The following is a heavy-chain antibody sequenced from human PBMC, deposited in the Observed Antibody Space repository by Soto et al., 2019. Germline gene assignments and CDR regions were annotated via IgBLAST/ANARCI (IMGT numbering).Heavy chain of an antibody. CDR3: ARVGGSAYGMAV. CDR2: INRSSGDS. D-gene: IGHD1-26*01. V-gene: IGHV1-2*02. CDR1: GYTFTAYY. J-gene: IGHJ6*02. Sequence: QVHLVQSGAEVAKPGASVKVSCKTSGYTFTAYYIHWVRQAPGQGLEWMGWINRSSGDSKYAQKFQSRVTMTSATSISTAYLDLSNLRSDDTAVYYCARVGGSAYGMAVWGQGTAVTVSS.